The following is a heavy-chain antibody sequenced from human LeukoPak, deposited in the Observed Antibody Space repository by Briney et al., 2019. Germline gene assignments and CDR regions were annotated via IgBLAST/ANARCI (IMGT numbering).Heavy chain of an antibody. CDR3: ARLHTVVRFLDF. CDR2: IYPDDSDT. V-gene: IGHV5-51*01. Sequence: GESLKISCKGGGYSFTTYWVAWVRRVPGKDLEWMGIIYPDDSDTRYNPSFRGHVTISADKSINTAYLQWNSLRASDTAIYYCARLHTVVRFLDFWGHGTQDTVSS. D-gene: IGHD2-21*01. CDR1: GYSFTTYW. J-gene: IGHJ4*01.